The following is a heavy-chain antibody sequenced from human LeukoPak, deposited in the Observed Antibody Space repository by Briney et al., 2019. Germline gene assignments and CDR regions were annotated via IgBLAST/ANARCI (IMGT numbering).Heavy chain of an antibody. J-gene: IGHJ4*02. CDR2: IYYSGSI. CDR1: GASLSSYY. Sequence: PSETLSLTCTVSGASLSSYYWSWLRQPPGKGLEWIGDIYYSGSIKYNPSLKSRVTMSVDTSKNQFSLKLSSVTAADTAIYYCARENPSGYYNRPIDYWGQGTLVTVSS. V-gene: IGHV4-59*01. CDR3: ARENPSGYYNRPIDY. D-gene: IGHD3-22*01.